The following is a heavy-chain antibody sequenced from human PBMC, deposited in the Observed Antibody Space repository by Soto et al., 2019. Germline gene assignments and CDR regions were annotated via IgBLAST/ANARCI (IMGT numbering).Heavy chain of an antibody. D-gene: IGHD2-2*01. V-gene: IGHV3-33*01. J-gene: IGHJ4*02. CDR2: IWYDGSKK. Sequence: QVQLVESGGGVVQPGRSLRLSCAASGFTFSDYGMHWVRHAPGKGLEWVAVIWYDGSKKDYGDAVKGRFTISRDNSKNTVDLQMNSLRVEDTAVYYCARELVAGSMDYWGQGTLVTVSS. CDR3: ARELVAGSMDY. CDR1: GFTFSDYG.